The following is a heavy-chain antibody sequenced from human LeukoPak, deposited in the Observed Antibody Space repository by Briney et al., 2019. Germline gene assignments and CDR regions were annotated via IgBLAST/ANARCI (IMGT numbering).Heavy chain of an antibody. CDR3: AELGITMIGGV. CDR2: ISSSSSTI. Sequence: PGGSLRLSCAASGFTFSSYSMNWVRQAPGKGLEWVSYISSSSSTIYYADSVKGRFTISRDNAKNSLYLQMNSLRAKDTAVYYCAELGITMIGGVWGKGTTVTISS. V-gene: IGHV3-48*01. CDR1: GFTFSSYS. D-gene: IGHD3-10*02. J-gene: IGHJ6*04.